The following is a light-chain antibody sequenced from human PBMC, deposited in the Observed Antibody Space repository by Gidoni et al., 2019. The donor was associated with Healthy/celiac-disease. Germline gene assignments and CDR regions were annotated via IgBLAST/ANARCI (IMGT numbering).Light chain of an antibody. CDR2: DAS. V-gene: IGKV1-33*01. CDR1: QDISNY. J-gene: IGKJ1*01. CDR3: QKDDKLPRT. Sequence: IQMIPSPSSLSASVGERVTITCQASQDISNYLNWYKQKPGKAPKLLIYDASNLETGVPSRFRGSGSGTDFTFTISSLQPENMETNYCQKDDKLPRTFGQGTKVEIK.